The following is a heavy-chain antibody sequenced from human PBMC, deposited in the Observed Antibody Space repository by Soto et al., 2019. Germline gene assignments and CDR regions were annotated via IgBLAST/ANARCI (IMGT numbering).Heavy chain of an antibody. D-gene: IGHD2-15*01. CDR2: INPESGNP. CDR3: SCEDCRNTNCLKEFDY. Sequence: GASVQVSCKASGYTFTDHYMHWVRQPPGQGLAWVGGINPESGNPKYVPKFQGKVTVTRDTSTSTAYMELNRLTSDDTAVYYCSCEDCRNTNCLKEFDYWGQGTLVTVSS. CDR1: GYTFTDHY. J-gene: IGHJ4*02. V-gene: IGHV1-2*02.